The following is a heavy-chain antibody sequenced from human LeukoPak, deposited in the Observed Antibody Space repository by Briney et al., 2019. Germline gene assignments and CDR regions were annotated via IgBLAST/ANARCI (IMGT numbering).Heavy chain of an antibody. J-gene: IGHJ4*02. CDR3: VRGDFDF. CDR1: GFTFTTYW. CDR2: LNNYGGDK. V-gene: IGHV3-7*04. Sequence: GGSLRLSCATSGFTFTTYWMSWVRQASGKGMEWVATLNNYGGDKYYVDSVKSRFTISRDNAKSSLYLQMNSLRAEDTAVYYCVRGDFDFWGQGTLVTVSS.